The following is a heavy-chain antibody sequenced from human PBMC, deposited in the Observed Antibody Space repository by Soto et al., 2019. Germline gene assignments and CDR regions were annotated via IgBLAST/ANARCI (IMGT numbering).Heavy chain of an antibody. CDR1: GFTFSSYA. V-gene: IGHV3-23*01. J-gene: IGHJ6*02. CDR3: AKDWRMDV. CDR2: ISSSGGSGGST. Sequence: EVQLLESGGGLVQPGGSLRLSCAAAGFTFSSYAMNWVRQAPGKGLEWVSDISSSGGSGGSTHYAESVKGRFTISRDNSKNTLYLQMNSLRAEDTAVYYCAKDWRMDVWGQGTTVTVSS.